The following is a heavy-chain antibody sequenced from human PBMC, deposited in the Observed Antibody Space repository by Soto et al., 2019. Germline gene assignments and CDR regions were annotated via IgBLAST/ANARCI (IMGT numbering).Heavy chain of an antibody. CDR2: ITSSNNYT. CDR3: AKDAPGGDYV. V-gene: IGHV3-11*06. J-gene: IGHJ4*02. Sequence: QVQLVEAGGGLVKPGGSLRLSYAASGFTFSDYHMSWIRQVQGKGLEWVSYITSSNNYTDYADSVNGRFTISRDNAKNSLFLQLNSLRAEDTAVYYCAKDAPGGDYVWGQGTLVTVPS. D-gene: IGHD4-17*01. CDR1: GFTFSDYH.